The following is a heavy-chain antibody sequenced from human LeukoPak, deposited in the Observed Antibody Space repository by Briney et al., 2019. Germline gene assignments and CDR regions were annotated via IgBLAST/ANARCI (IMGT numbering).Heavy chain of an antibody. Sequence: PSETLSLTCAVYGGPFSGHYWRWIRQPPGKGLEWIGEINHSGSANYSPSLKSRVTLSVDTSKNQFSLKLSSVTAADTAMYYCATMRGYCSSPTCQDFWGQGTLVTVSS. D-gene: IGHD2-2*01. V-gene: IGHV4-34*01. CDR3: ATMRGYCSSPTCQDF. CDR1: GGPFSGHY. CDR2: INHSGSA. J-gene: IGHJ4*02.